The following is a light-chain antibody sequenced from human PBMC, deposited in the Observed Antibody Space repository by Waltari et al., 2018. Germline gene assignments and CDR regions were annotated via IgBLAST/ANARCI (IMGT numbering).Light chain of an antibody. V-gene: IGKV3-11*01. CDR2: DAS. J-gene: IGKJ2*03. Sequence: EIVLTQSPATLSLSPGDRANLSCRASQTLSSYVSWYQQRPGQAPRLFIYDASNRATGIPARFSGSGSGADFTLTISDLEPEDSAVYYCQQRASWPPRYSFGQGTKLEIK. CDR1: QTLSSY. CDR3: QQRASWPPRYS.